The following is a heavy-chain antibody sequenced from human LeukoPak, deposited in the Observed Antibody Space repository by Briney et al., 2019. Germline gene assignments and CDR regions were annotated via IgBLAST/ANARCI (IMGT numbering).Heavy chain of an antibody. V-gene: IGHV4-61*02. Sequence: SETLSLTCTVSGGSISSGSYYWSWIRQPAGKGLEWIGRIYTSGSTNYNPSLKSRVTISVDTSRNQFSLKLSSVTAADTAVYYCAREWFGEPDWGQGTLVTVSS. CDR3: AREWFGEPD. CDR2: IYTSGST. J-gene: IGHJ4*02. CDR1: GGSISSGSYY. D-gene: IGHD3-10*01.